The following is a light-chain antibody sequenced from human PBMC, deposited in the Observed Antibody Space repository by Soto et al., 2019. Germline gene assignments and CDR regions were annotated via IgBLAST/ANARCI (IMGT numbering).Light chain of an antibody. J-gene: IGKJ2*01. CDR1: QNIVNF. Sequence: DIQMAQSPSSLSASVGDRVTITCRASQNIVNFVNWYQQRPGKAPKLLISVASSLQGGVPSRLSGSGYGTEFTLTISSLQPEDFATYYCQQTYIIPYTFGQGTKLDIK. V-gene: IGKV1-39*01. CDR2: VAS. CDR3: QQTYIIPYT.